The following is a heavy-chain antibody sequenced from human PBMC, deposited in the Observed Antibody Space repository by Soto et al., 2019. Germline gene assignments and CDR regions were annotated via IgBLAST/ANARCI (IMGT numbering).Heavy chain of an antibody. V-gene: IGHV3-23*01. CDR1: GFTFSTSA. J-gene: IGHJ4*02. Sequence: EVQLLESGGGLVQPGGSLRLSCEASGFTFSTSAMSWVRQAPGKGLEWVSTISGSGGGKYYADSVNGRFTISGDNSKNTLFLQMNSLRAEDTALYSCARNWGIFDSWGQGTLVTVSS. D-gene: IGHD7-27*01. CDR2: ISGSGGGK. CDR3: ARNWGIFDS.